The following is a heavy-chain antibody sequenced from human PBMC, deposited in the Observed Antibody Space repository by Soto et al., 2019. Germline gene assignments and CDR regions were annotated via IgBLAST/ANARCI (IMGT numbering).Heavy chain of an antibody. V-gene: IGHV1-18*01. CDR3: ARDHGGSYQADSFDP. Sequence: QVQLEHSGVEVKKPGASVKVSCKASGYTFTTYGISWVRQAPGQGLEWVGWVSPYDGDTNYADTLQGSVTMTTDTSTTTGYMELRSLKSDDTAMYYCARDHGGSYQADSFDPWGQGTLVIVSS. D-gene: IGHD1-26*01. J-gene: IGHJ5*02. CDR2: VSPYDGDT. CDR1: GYTFTTYG.